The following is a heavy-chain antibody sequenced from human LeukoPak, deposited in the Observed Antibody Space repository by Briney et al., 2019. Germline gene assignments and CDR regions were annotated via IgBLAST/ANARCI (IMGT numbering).Heavy chain of an antibody. D-gene: IGHD2-2*02. CDR3: ARTASLYCSSTSCYTPPVTLDP. J-gene: IGHJ5*02. CDR2: IYYSGST. V-gene: IGHV4-59*01. Sequence: SETLSLTCTVSGGSISSYYWSWIRQPPGKGLEWIGYIYYSGSTNYNPSLKSRVTISVDTSKNQFSLKLSSVTAADTAVYYCARTASLYCSSTSCYTPPVTLDPWGQGTLVTVSS. CDR1: GGSISSYY.